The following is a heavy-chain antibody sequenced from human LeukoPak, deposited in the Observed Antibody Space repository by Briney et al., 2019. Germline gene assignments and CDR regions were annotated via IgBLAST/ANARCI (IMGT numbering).Heavy chain of an antibody. J-gene: IGHJ5*02. CDR3: ARDRGADFWSGYYYWFDP. D-gene: IGHD3-3*01. CDR2: IIPIFGTA. CDR1: GFTFSSYA. Sequence: KTGGSLRLSCAASGFTFSSYAISWVRQAPGQGLEWMGGIIPIFGTANYAQKFQGRVTITTDESTSTAYMELSSLRSEDTAVYYCARDRGADFWSGYYYWFDPWGQGTLVTVSS. V-gene: IGHV1-69*05.